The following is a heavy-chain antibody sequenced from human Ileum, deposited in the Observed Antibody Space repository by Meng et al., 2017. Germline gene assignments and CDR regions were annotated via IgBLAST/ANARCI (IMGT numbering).Heavy chain of an antibody. V-gene: IGHV3-23*01. CDR2: ISGSGGST. Sequence: GESLKISCAASGFTFSSYAMSWVRQAPGKGLEWVSAISGSGGSTYYADSVKGRFTFSRDNSKNTLYLQMNSLRAEDTAVYFCAKDRSYYDSNFYFDYWGQGTLVTVSS. J-gene: IGHJ4*02. CDR1: GFTFSSYA. D-gene: IGHD3-22*01. CDR3: AKDRSYYDSNFYFDY.